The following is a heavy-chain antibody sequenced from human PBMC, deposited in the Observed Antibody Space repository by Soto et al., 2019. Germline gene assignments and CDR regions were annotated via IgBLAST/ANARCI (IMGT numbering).Heavy chain of an antibody. CDR3: ARVGGIDYYGSGSYYPNWFDP. CDR2: IYYSGST. Sequence: SETLSLTCTVSGGSISSGGYYWSWIRQHPGKGLEWIGYIYYSGSTYYNPSLKSRVTISVDTSKNQFSLKLSSVTAADTAVYYCARVGGIDYYGSGSYYPNWFDPWGQGTLVTVS. J-gene: IGHJ5*02. CDR1: GGSISSGGYY. D-gene: IGHD3-10*01. V-gene: IGHV4-31*03.